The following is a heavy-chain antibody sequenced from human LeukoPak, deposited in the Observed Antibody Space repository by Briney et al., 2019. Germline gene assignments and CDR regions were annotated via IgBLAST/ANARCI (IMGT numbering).Heavy chain of an antibody. J-gene: IGHJ3*02. V-gene: IGHV1-2*02. Sequence: ASVKVSCKVSGYTLTDLSMHWVRQAPGKGLEWMGWINPNSGGTNYAQKFQGRVTMTRDTSISTAYMELSRLRSDDTAVYYCARDLNPHSSSWYEDAFDIWGRGTMVTVSS. CDR3: ARDLNPHSSSWYEDAFDI. D-gene: IGHD6-13*01. CDR1: GYTLTDLS. CDR2: INPNSGGT.